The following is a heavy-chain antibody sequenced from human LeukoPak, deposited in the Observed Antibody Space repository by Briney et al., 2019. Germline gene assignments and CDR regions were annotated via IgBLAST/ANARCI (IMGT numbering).Heavy chain of an antibody. CDR3: AIIASAGTFDY. Sequence: ASVKVSCKVSGYTLTEIAMHWVRQAPGEGPEWMGGFDPQDRETVYAQKFQGRVTMTEDTSTDTAFMELSGLRSEDTALYYCAIIASAGTFDYWGQGALVTVSS. D-gene: IGHD6-13*01. CDR1: GYTLTEIA. V-gene: IGHV1-24*01. CDR2: FDPQDRET. J-gene: IGHJ4*02.